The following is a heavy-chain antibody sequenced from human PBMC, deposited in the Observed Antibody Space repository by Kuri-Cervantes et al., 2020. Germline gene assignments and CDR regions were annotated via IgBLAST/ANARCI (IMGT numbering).Heavy chain of an antibody. CDR1: GFTVSSNY. D-gene: IGHD6-13*01. V-gene: IGHV3-53*01. CDR3: ARPQGGIAASSRYYYYYMDV. J-gene: IGHJ6*03. Sequence: GESLKISCVASGFTVSSNYMTWVRQAPGKGLEWVSVIYSGANAYYADSVKGRFTISRDNSKNTLYLQMNSLRVEDTAVYYCARPQGGIAASSRYYYYYMDVWGKGTTVTVSS. CDR2: IYSGANA.